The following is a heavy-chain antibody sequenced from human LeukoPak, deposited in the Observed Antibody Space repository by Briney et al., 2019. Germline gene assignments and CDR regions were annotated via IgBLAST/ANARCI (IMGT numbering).Heavy chain of an antibody. V-gene: IGHV1-2*02. J-gene: IGHJ4*02. Sequence: ASVKVSCKASGYTFTGYYMHWVRQAPGQGLEWMGWINPNSGGTNYAQKFQGRVTMTRDTSISTAYMELSRLRSDDTAVYYCAIGNLYGDYDFFDYWGQGTLVTVSS. CDR2: INPNSGGT. CDR1: GYTFTGYY. CDR3: AIGNLYGDYDFFDY. D-gene: IGHD4-17*01.